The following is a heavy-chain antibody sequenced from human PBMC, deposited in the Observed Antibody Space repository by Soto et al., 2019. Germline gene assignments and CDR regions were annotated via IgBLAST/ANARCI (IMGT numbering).Heavy chain of an antibody. J-gene: IGHJ4*02. CDR1: GFSFSDYN. Sequence: GGSLRLSCSASGFSFSDYNMNCVRQAPGKGLEWFSYIRSTSTSIHYAGSVRGRFTISRDSAKSSLYLQMNSMRAEDTAVYYCAKDNIYSGYDFDYWGQGTLVTVSS. D-gene: IGHD5-12*01. V-gene: IGHV3-48*01. CDR2: IRSTSTSI. CDR3: AKDNIYSGYDFDY.